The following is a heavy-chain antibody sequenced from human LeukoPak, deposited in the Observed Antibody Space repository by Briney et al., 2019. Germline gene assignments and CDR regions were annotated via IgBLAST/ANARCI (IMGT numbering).Heavy chain of an antibody. D-gene: IGHD3-3*01. CDR3: TRGSDTVFGVARDGFDS. V-gene: IGHV3-49*04. Sequence: GSLRLSWSASGFTFGDYAMSWVRQAPGKGLEWIGFIRGKAFGGTTQYAASVKGRFTISRDDSESATYLQISSLQTEDTAVYYCTRGSDTVFGVARDGFDSWGQGTLVTVSS. J-gene: IGHJ4*02. CDR1: GFTFGDYA. CDR2: IRGKAFGGTT.